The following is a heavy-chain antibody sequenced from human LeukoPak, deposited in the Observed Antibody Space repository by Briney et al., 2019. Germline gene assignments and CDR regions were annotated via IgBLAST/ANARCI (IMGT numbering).Heavy chain of an antibody. Sequence: ASVKVSCKASGYTFTSYDINWVRQATGQGLEWMGWMNPNSGNTGYAQKFQGRVTMTRDTSISTAYMELSRLRSDDTAVYYCARDSGERGSGSYLIAYWGQGTLVTVSS. CDR2: MNPNSGNT. V-gene: IGHV1-8*01. D-gene: IGHD3-10*01. J-gene: IGHJ4*02. CDR1: GYTFTSYD. CDR3: ARDSGERGSGSYLIAY.